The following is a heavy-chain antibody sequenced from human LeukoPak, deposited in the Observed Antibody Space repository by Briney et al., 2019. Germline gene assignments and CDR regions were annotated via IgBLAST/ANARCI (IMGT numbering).Heavy chain of an antibody. Sequence: SVKVSCKASGYTFTSYAISWVRQAPGQGLEWMGGIIPIFGTANYAQKFQGRVTITTDESTSTAYMELSSLRSEDTAVYYCARGAYCSGGSCYGSYWGQGTLVTVSS. CDR3: ARGAYCSGGSCYGSY. CDR2: IIPIFGTA. D-gene: IGHD2-15*01. J-gene: IGHJ4*02. V-gene: IGHV1-69*05. CDR1: GYTFTSYA.